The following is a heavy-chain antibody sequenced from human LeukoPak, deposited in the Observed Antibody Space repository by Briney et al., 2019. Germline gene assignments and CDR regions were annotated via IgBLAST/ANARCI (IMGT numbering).Heavy chain of an antibody. J-gene: IGHJ4*02. V-gene: IGHV3-15*01. CDR2: IKSKTDGGTP. D-gene: IGHD6-13*01. CDR3: TGVSRSSWYDY. CDR1: GFTFSSNE. Sequence: GGSLRLSCAASGFTFSSNEMNWVRQAPGKGLEWVGRIKSKTDGGTPDYAAPVKGRFTISRDDSKNTLYLQMNSLKTEDTAVYYCTGVSRSSWYDYWGQGTLVTVSS.